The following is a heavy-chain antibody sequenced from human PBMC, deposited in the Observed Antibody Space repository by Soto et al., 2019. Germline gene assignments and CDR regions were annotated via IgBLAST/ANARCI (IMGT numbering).Heavy chain of an antibody. Sequence: QVQLVQSGAEVKQPGSSVKVSCQASGVTFSSFAISWVRQAPGQGLEWMGGIIPIFRTPNYAQNFQGRVTITAYESTSSVYMELSRLRSEDTAVYYCARVDSVRCYERCPVGSDYYQFGMDVWGQGTTVTVSS. J-gene: IGHJ6*02. CDR3: ARVDSVRCYERCPVGSDYYQFGMDV. D-gene: IGHD2-2*01. CDR2: IIPIFRTP. V-gene: IGHV1-69*01. CDR1: GVTFSSFA.